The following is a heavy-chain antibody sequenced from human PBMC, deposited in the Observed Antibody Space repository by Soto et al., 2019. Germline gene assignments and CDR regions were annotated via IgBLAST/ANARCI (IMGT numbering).Heavy chain of an antibody. Sequence: GGSLRLSCAASGFTFGSYAMSWVRQAPGKGLDWVSAISGSGGTTYYAGSVQGRFTISRDNSKNTLYLQMNNLRAEDTALYYCAKSLGETGGSSGWPWFLENWGQGTLVT. CDR2: ISGSGGTT. J-gene: IGHJ4*02. V-gene: IGHV3-23*01. CDR3: AKSLGETGGSSGWPWFLEN. CDR1: GFTFGSYA. D-gene: IGHD6-25*01.